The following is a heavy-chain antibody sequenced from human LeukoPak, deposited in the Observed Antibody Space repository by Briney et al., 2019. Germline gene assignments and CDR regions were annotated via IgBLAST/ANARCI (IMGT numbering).Heavy chain of an antibody. D-gene: IGHD1-26*01. CDR2: ISSSSSDI. CDR3: ARDHHGTFDY. CDR1: GFTFRTHT. V-gene: IGHV3-21*01. J-gene: IGHJ4*02. Sequence: GGSLRLSCAASGFTFRTHTMNWVRQAPGKGLEWVSCISSSSSDIYYADSVKGRFTISRDNAKNSLYLQMNSLRAEDTAVYYCARDHHGTFDYWGQGTLVTVSS.